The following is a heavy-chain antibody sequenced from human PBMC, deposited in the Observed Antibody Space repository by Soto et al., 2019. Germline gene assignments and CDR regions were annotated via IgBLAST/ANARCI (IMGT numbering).Heavy chain of an antibody. V-gene: IGHV4-59*01. Sequence: SETLSLTCTVSGGSISSYYWSWIRQPPGKGLEWIGYIYYSGSTNYNPSLKSRVTISVDTSKNQFSLKLSSVTAADTAVYYCARAPRAQVYYDFWSGYYGHYFFDYWGQGTLVTVSS. J-gene: IGHJ4*02. D-gene: IGHD3-3*01. CDR1: GGSISSYY. CDR2: IYYSGST. CDR3: ARAPRAQVYYDFWSGYYGHYFFDY.